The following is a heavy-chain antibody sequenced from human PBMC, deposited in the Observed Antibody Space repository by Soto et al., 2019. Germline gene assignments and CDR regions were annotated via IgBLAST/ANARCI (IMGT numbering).Heavy chain of an antibody. V-gene: IGHV4-4*02. CDR3: ARALATIAAAAIFDC. D-gene: IGHD6-13*01. CDR2: VYRTGST. J-gene: IGHJ4*02. CDR1: GGSISTSNW. Sequence: QVQLQESGPGLVKPSGTLSLTCAVSGGSISTSNWWSWVRQPPGKGLEWIGEVYRTGSTNYNPSLESRLTISVDKSKNQFSLKLTSVTAADTAVYYCARALATIAAAAIFDCWGQGNLVTVSS.